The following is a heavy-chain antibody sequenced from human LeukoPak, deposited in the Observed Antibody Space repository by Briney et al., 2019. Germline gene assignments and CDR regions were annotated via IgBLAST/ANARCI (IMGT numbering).Heavy chain of an antibody. V-gene: IGHV4-59*01. D-gene: IGHD1-1*01. CDR3: ARDPRGGTSRDNWFDP. CDR2: IYYTGST. J-gene: IGHJ5*02. CDR1: GGSISNYY. Sequence: PSETLSLTCTVSGGSISNYYWSWIRQPPGKGLEWIGYIYYTGSTNYNPSLKSRATISVDTSKNQFSLKVSSVTAADTAVYYCARDPRGGTSRDNWFDPWGQGTLVTVSS.